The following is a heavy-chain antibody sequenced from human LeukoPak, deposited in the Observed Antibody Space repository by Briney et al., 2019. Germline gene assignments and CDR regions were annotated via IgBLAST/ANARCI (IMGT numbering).Heavy chain of an antibody. V-gene: IGHV1-46*01. CDR2: INPSGGST. CDR3: ARVGLIAAAGTGFEDY. Sequence: GASVKVSCKASGYTFTSYYMHWVRQAPGQGLEWMGIINPSGGSTSYAQKFQGRVTMTRNTSISTAYMELSSLRSEDTAVYYCARVGLIAAAGTGFEDYWGQGTLVTVSS. J-gene: IGHJ4*02. CDR1: GYTFTSYY. D-gene: IGHD6-13*01.